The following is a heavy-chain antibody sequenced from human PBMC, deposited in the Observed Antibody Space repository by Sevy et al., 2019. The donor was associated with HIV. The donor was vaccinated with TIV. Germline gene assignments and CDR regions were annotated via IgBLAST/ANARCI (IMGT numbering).Heavy chain of an antibody. D-gene: IGHD2-2*01. CDR1: GFTFSSYW. J-gene: IGHJ5*02. Sequence: GGSLRLSCAASGFTFSSYWMSWVRQAPGKGLEWVANIKQDGSENYYVDSVKGRFTISRDNAKNSLYLQMNSLRAEDTAGYYCARSRPWPSVLPPPAPVVPAAIGGWFDPWGQGTLVTVSS. CDR3: ARSRPWPSVLPPPAPVVPAAIGGWFDP. V-gene: IGHV3-7*01. CDR2: IKQDGSEN.